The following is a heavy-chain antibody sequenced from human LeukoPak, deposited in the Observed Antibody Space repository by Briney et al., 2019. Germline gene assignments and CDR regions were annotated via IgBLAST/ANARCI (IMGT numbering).Heavy chain of an antibody. V-gene: IGHV3-30*18. J-gene: IGHJ4*02. CDR1: GFTFSSYG. CDR3: AKGARYFDY. CDR2: ISYDGSNI. Sequence: GGSLRLSCAASGFTFSSYGMHWVRQAPGKGPEWVAIISYDGSNIYYADSVKGRFTISRDNSKNTLYLQMNSLRAEDTAVYYCAKGARYFDYWGQGTLVTVSS.